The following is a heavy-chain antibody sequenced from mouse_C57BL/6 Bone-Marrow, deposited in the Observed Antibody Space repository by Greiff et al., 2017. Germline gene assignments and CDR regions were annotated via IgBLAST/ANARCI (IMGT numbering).Heavy chain of an antibody. D-gene: IGHD2-4*01. CDR2: IDPNSGGT. Sequence: QVQLQQPGAELVKPGASVKLSCKASGYTFTSYWMHWVKQRPGRGLEWIGRIDPNSGGTKYNEKFKSKATLTVDKPSSPAYMQLSSLTSEDSAVYYCARRATMITTVYYYAMDYWGQGTSVTVSS. J-gene: IGHJ4*01. V-gene: IGHV1-72*01. CDR1: GYTFTSYW. CDR3: ARRATMITTVYYYAMDY.